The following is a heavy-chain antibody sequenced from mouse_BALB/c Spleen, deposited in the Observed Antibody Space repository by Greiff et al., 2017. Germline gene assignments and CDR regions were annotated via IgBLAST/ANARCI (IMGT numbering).Heavy chain of an antibody. CDR3: ARGYFDY. CDR1: GYAFTNYL. Sequence: QVQLKQSGAELVRPGTSVKVSCKASGYAFTNYLIEWVKQRPGQGLEWIGVINPGSGGTNYNEKFKGKATLTADKSSSTAYMQLSSLTSDDSAVCFCARGYFDYWGQGTTLTVSS. J-gene: IGHJ2*01. CDR2: INPGSGGT. V-gene: IGHV1-54*01.